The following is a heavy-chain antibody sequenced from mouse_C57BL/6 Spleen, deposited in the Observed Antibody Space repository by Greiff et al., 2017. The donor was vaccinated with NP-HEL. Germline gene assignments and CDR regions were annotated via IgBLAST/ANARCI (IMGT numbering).Heavy chain of an antibody. J-gene: IGHJ2*01. D-gene: IGHD2-4*01. CDR2: IYPGDGDT. Sequence: QVQLQQSGPELVKPGASVKISCKASGYAFSSSWMNWVKQRPGKGLEWIGRIYPGDGDTNYNGKFKGKATLTADQSSSTASMQLSSLTSEDSAVYFCGRKDYDVCYYLDYWGQGTTLTVSS. CDR3: GRKDYDVCYYLDY. V-gene: IGHV1-82*01. CDR1: GYAFSSSW.